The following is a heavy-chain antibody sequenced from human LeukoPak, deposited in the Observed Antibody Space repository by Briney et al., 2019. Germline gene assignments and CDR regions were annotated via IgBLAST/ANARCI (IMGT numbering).Heavy chain of an antibody. CDR2: ISSGGSTI. CDR1: GFTFRSYA. CDR3: APDYYYYGMVV. V-gene: IGHV3-48*03. J-gene: IGHJ6*02. Sequence: GGSLRLSCAASGFTFRSYAMDWVRQAPGKGLEWVSYISSGGSTIYYADSVKGRFTISRDNAKSSLFLQMNSLRAEDTAVYYCAPDYYYYGMVVRGQGTTVTVTS.